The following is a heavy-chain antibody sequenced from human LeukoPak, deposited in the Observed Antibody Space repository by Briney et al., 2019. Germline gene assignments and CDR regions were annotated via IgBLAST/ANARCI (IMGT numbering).Heavy chain of an antibody. V-gene: IGHV3-23*01. CDR3: AKKVGLVSAPLYYFDV. J-gene: IGHJ4*02. CDR1: GFTFSNYA. Sequence: GGSLRLSCAASGFTFSNYAMSWVRQAPGKGLEWVSAISGPAGSWDYADVVKGRFTISRDNSKNTLFLQMNSLSPEDTAIYYCAKKVGLVSAPLYYFDVWGQGTLVTASS. CDR2: ISGPAGSW. D-gene: IGHD5/OR15-5a*01.